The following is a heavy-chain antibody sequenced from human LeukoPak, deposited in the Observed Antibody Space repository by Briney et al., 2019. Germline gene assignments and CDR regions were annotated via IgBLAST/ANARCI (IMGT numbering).Heavy chain of an antibody. Sequence: GRSLRLSCAASGFTVSSNYMSWVRQAPGKGLEWVSVIYSGGSTYYADSVKGRFTISRDNSKNTLYLQMNSLRAEDTAVYYCARDRRGYYGETYWGQGTLVTVSS. V-gene: IGHV3-53*01. CDR2: IYSGGST. CDR3: ARDRRGYYGETY. J-gene: IGHJ4*02. CDR1: GFTVSSNY. D-gene: IGHD4-17*01.